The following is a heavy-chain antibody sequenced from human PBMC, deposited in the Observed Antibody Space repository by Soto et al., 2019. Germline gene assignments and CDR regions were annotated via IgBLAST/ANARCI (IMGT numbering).Heavy chain of an antibody. CDR3: ASPVAGTNYFDY. CDR1: GGTFSSYT. CDR2: IIPILGIA. D-gene: IGHD6-19*01. J-gene: IGHJ4*02. V-gene: IGHV1-69*02. Sequence: SVKVSCKASGGTFSSYTISWVRQAPGQGLEWMGRIIPILGIANYAQKFQGRVTITADKSTSTAYMELSSLRSEDTAVYYCASPVAGTNYFDYWGQGTLVTVSS.